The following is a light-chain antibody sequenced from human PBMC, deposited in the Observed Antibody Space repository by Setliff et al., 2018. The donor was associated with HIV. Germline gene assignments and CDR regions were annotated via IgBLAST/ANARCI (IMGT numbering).Light chain of an antibody. CDR1: SSDVGSYNL. CDR2: EVS. CDR3: CSYARSNTLV. V-gene: IGLV2-23*02. Sequence: QSALAQPASVSGSPGQSITISCTGTSSDVGSYNLVSWYQQHPGKAPKLMIYEVSKRPSGVSDRFSGSKSGNTASLTISGLQAEDEAGYYCCSYARSNTLVFGGGTKVTVL. J-gene: IGLJ2*01.